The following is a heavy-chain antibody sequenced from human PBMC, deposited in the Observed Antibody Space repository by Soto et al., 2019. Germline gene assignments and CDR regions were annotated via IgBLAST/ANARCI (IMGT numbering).Heavy chain of an antibody. J-gene: IGHJ3*02. D-gene: IGHD2-15*01. Sequence: GGSLRLSCAASGFTFSSYGMHWVRQAPGKGLEWVAVIWYDGSNKYYADSVKGRFTISRDNSKNTLYLQMNSLRAEDTAVYYCARDSEVVVAAMKRSDAFDIWGQGTMVTVSS. CDR1: GFTFSSYG. CDR2: IWYDGSNK. V-gene: IGHV3-33*01. CDR3: ARDSEVVVAAMKRSDAFDI.